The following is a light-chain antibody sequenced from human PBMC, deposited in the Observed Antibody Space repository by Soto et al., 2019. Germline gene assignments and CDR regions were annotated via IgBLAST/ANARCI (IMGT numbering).Light chain of an antibody. CDR1: QSVLHSSNNKNY. CDR2: WAS. J-gene: IGKJ4*01. V-gene: IGKV4-1*01. CDR3: QRYDSTPLT. Sequence: DIMMTQSPDSLAVSLGERATINCKSSQSVLHSSNNKNYLAWYQQKPGQPPKLLIYWASTRESGVPDRFSGSGSGTDFTLTISSLQAEDVAVYYCQRYDSTPLTFGGGTKVDIK.